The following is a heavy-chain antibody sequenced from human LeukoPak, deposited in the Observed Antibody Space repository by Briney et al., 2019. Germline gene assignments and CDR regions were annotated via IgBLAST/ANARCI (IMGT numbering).Heavy chain of an antibody. CDR1: GFTFSIYA. CDR3: AKQLGYCSDGSCYFPY. CDR2: ISATDSRP. V-gene: IGHV3-23*01. D-gene: IGHD2-15*01. J-gene: IGHJ4*02. Sequence: GGSLRLSCAASGFTFSIYAMSWVRQAPGKGLEWVSAISATDSRPYYADSVQGRFTISRDNSKSTLCLQMNSLRAEDTAVYYCAKQLGYCSDGSCYFPYWGQGTLVTVSS.